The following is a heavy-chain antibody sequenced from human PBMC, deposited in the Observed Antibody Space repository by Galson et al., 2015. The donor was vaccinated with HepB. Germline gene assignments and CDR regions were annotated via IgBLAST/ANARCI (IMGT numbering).Heavy chain of an antibody. V-gene: IGHV3-11*01. CDR3: ATTRVGNGAYWTFEI. CDR1: GLTLSSYT. D-gene: IGHD4-23*01. CDR2: ISTNGATT. J-gene: IGHJ3*02. Sequence: SLRLSCAASGLTLSSYTMSWVRQSPGRGLQWVPYISTNGATTYYTDSVKGRFTVARDNARNTVSLQMSSLTADDSAVYFCATTRVGNGAYWTFEIWGQGTLVTVAS.